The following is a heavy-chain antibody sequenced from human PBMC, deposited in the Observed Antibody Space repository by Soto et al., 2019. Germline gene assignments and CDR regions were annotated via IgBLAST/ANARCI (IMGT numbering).Heavy chain of an antibody. D-gene: IGHD6-13*01. Sequence: ASVKVSCKASGYTFTSYDINWVRQATGQGLEWMGWMNPNSGNTGYAQKFQGRVTMTRNTSISTAYMELSSLRSEDTAVYYCARSSSSWAYYYYYGMDVWGQGTTVTVSS. J-gene: IGHJ6*02. CDR1: GYTFTSYD. CDR2: MNPNSGNT. V-gene: IGHV1-8*01. CDR3: ARSSSSWAYYYYYGMDV.